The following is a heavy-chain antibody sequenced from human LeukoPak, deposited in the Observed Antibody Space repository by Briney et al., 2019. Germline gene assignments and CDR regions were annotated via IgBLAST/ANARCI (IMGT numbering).Heavy chain of an antibody. Sequence: SETLSLTCTVSGGSISSDYWSWIRQPDGKGLEWIGRIYTSGSTNYNPSLKSRVTISLDTSRNQFSLKLNSVTAADTAVYYCAKSNGYGLVDIWGQGTMVTVSS. J-gene: IGHJ3*02. D-gene: IGHD3-10*01. V-gene: IGHV4-4*07. CDR3: AKSNGYGLVDI. CDR2: IYTSGST. CDR1: GGSISSDY.